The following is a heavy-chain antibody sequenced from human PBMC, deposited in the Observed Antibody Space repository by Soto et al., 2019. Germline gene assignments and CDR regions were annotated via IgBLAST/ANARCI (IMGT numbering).Heavy chain of an antibody. Sequence: QVQLQESGPGLVKPSQTLSLTCPVSGGSISSGGYYWRWLRQHPGKGLEWSGYIYYSGSTYYNPSLKSRVTISVDTSKNQFSLKLSSVTAADTAVYYCARDMNGVLGMGHWGQGTLVTVSS. J-gene: IGHJ4*02. CDR2: IYYSGST. CDR1: GGSISSGGYY. D-gene: IGHD2-8*01. CDR3: ARDMNGVLGMGH. V-gene: IGHV4-31*03.